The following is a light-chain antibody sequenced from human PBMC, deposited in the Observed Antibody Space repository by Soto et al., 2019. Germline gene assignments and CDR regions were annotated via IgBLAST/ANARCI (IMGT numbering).Light chain of an antibody. CDR3: QQYGSSPWT. V-gene: IGKV3-20*01. CDR1: QSVSSSY. Sequence: EIVLTQSPGTLSLSPGERATLSCRASQSVSSSYLAWYQQKPGQAPRLLIYGASSRATGIPDRFSGSGSGTDFTLTISRRVPEDFAVYYCQQYGSSPWTFGQGTKVEIK. CDR2: GAS. J-gene: IGKJ1*01.